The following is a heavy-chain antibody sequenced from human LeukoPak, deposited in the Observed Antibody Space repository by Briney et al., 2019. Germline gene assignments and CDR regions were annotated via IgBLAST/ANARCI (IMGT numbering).Heavy chain of an antibody. D-gene: IGHD3-10*01. CDR3: ARVTFGSGSYTPFDP. Sequence: PGGSLRLSCAASGFTFSSYSMNWVRQAPGKGLEWVSSISSSSSYIYYADSVKGRFTISRDNSKNTLYLQMNGLRAEDTAVYYCARVTFGSGSYTPFDPWGQGTLVTVSS. J-gene: IGHJ5*02. V-gene: IGHV3-21*01. CDR1: GFTFSSYS. CDR2: ISSSSSYI.